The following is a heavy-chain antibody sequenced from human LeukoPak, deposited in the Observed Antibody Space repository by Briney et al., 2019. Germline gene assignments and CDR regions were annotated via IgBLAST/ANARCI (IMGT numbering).Heavy chain of an antibody. J-gene: IGHJ6*03. CDR3: ARDVRVVNANIYYYYYMDV. CDR2: IYSGGST. Sequence: GGSLRLSCAASGFTVSSNYMSWVRQAPGKGLEWVSVIYSGGSTYYADSVKGRFTISRDNSKNTLYLQMNSLRAEDTAVYYCARDVRVVNANIYYYYYMDVWGKGTTVTVSS. V-gene: IGHV3-53*01. D-gene: IGHD2-8*01. CDR1: GFTVSSNY.